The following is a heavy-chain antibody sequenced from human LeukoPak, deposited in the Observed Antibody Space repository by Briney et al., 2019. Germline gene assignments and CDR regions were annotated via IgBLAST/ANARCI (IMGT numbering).Heavy chain of an antibody. CDR2: IIPIFGTA. Sequence: GASVKVSCKASGGTFISYAISWVRQAPGQGLEWMGGIIPIFGTANYAQKFQGRVTITADESTSTAYMELSSLRSEDTAVYYCVRHVRGVTLHYWGQGTLVTVSS. J-gene: IGHJ4*02. D-gene: IGHD3-10*01. CDR1: GGTFISYA. V-gene: IGHV1-69*01. CDR3: VRHVRGVTLHY.